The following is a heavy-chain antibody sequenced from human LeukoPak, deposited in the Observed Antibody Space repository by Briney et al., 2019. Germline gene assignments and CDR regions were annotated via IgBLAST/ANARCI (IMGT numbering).Heavy chain of an antibody. V-gene: IGHV4-59*08. CDR2: IYYNGST. Sequence: SETLSLACTVSRGSVNTYYWSWIRQPPGRGLEWIGHIYYNGSTNYKPSLKSRVTMSVDTSRNHFSLKLTSVTAADTAVYYCARLTTVTKYDYYYSYMDVWGVGTTVTVSS. CDR3: ARLTTVTKYDYYYSYMDV. J-gene: IGHJ6*03. CDR1: RGSVNTYY. D-gene: IGHD4-17*01.